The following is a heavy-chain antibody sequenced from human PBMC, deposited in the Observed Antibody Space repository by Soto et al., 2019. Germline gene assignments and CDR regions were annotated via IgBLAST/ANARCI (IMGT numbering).Heavy chain of an antibody. J-gene: IGHJ4*02. D-gene: IGHD1-26*01. V-gene: IGHV3-33*01. CDR1: GFTFSSYG. CDR3: ARDLGGLGIDPVWAFDY. Sequence: PGGSLRLSCAASGFTFSSYGMHWVRQAPGKGLEWVAVIWYDGSNKYYADSVKGRFTISRDNSKNTLYLQMNSLRAEDTAVYYCARDLGGLGIDPVWAFDYWGQGTLVTVSS. CDR2: IWYDGSNK.